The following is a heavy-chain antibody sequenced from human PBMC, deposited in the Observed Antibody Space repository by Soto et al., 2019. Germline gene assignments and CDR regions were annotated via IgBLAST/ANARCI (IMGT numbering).Heavy chain of an antibody. D-gene: IGHD1-7*01. CDR3: ARDRGYNWNYGWFDP. J-gene: IGHJ5*02. V-gene: IGHV1-18*01. CDR2: ISAYNGNT. CDR1: GYTFTSYG. Sequence: QVQLVQSGAEVKKPGASVKVSCKASGYTFTSYGISWVRQAPGQGLGWMGRISAYNGNTNYAQKLQGRVTMTTDTSTSTAYMELRSLRSDDTAVYYCARDRGYNWNYGWFDPWGQGTLVTVSS.